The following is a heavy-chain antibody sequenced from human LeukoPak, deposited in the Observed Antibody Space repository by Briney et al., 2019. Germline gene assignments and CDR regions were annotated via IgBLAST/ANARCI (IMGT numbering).Heavy chain of an antibody. CDR3: ARDGFGEPLDY. J-gene: IGHJ4*02. D-gene: IGHD3-10*01. CDR2: IKEDGSEK. Sequence: GGSLRLSCAASGFTFSNYWMSWVRQAPGKGLEWVANIKEDGSEKNYVDSVKGRPTISRDNAKNSLYLQMNSLRAEDTAVYYCARDGFGEPLDYWGQGTLVTVSS. CDR1: GFTFSNYW. V-gene: IGHV3-7*01.